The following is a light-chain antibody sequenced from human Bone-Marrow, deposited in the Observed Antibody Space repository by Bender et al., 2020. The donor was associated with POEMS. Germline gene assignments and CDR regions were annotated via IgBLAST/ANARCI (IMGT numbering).Light chain of an antibody. Sequence: QPVVTQPPSLSEAPRQRVTISCSGSSPHIGNHGVNWYQQLPGEAPKLLIYYDDLLTPGVSDRVSASKSGTSASLAISELQSEDEALYYCSAWDDRLSGWVFGGGTKLTVL. CDR1: SPHIGNHG. CDR3: SAWDDRLSGWV. CDR2: YDD. J-gene: IGLJ3*02. V-gene: IGLV1-36*01.